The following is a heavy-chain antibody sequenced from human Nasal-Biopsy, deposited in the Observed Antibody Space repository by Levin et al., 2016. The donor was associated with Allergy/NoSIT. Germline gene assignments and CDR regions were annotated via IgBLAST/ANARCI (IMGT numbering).Heavy chain of an antibody. D-gene: IGHD6-19*01. V-gene: IGHV3-48*03. CDR2: INPSATAT. CDR1: GFVFSSYE. CDR3: ARTSELAGKWLDS. J-gene: IGHJ4*02. Sequence: GSLRLSCRGSGFVFSSYEMTWVRQAPGKGLQWLAGINPSATATYYGDSLGARFHISRDNGRASVFLQATSLKVDDTAVYYCARTSELAGKWLDSWGRGTLVTVSS.